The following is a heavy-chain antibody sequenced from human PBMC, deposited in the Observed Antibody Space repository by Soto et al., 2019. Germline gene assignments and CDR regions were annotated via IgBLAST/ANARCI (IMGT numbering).Heavy chain of an antibody. CDR2: IVVGSGNT. J-gene: IGHJ6*02. D-gene: IGHD6-13*01. Sequence: GASVKVSCKASGFTFTSSAMQWVRQARGQRLEWIGWIVVGSGNTNYAQKFQERVTITRDMSTSTAYMELSSLRSEDTAVYYCAADSPRIATAGGPYYYGMDVWGQGTTVTVSS. CDR1: GFTFTSSA. CDR3: AADSPRIATAGGPYYYGMDV. V-gene: IGHV1-58*02.